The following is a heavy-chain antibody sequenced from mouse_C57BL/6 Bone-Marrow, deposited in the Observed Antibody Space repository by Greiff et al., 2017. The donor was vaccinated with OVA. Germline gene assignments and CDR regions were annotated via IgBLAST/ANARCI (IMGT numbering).Heavy chain of an antibody. CDR3: ARGNSGASFDY. CDR1: GYTFTSYG. V-gene: IGHV1-81*01. CDR2: LYPRSGNT. J-gene: IGHJ2*01. Sequence: QVKLQQSGAELARPGASVKLSCKASGYTFTSYGISWVKQRTGQGLEWIGELYPRSGNTYYNEKFKGKATLTADKSSSSAYMELRSLTSEDCAVCFCARGNSGASFDYWGQGTTLTVSS. D-gene: IGHD3-2*02.